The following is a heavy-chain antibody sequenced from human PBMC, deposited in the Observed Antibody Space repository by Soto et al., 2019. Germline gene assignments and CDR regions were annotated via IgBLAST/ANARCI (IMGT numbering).Heavy chain of an antibody. Sequence: ASVKVSCKASGYTFTGYYIHWVRQAPGQGLEWMGWINPNTGGTNYAQKLQGWVTMTRDTSASTAYMELSSLRSEDTAVYYCARDVTIFGPFYYYYYGMDVWGQGTTVTVSS. J-gene: IGHJ6*02. CDR1: GYTFTGYY. CDR3: ARDVTIFGPFYYYYYGMDV. D-gene: IGHD3-3*01. CDR2: INPNTGGT. V-gene: IGHV1-2*04.